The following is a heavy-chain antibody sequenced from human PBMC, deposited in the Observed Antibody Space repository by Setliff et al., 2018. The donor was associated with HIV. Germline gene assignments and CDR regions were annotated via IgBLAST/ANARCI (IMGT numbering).Heavy chain of an antibody. CDR3: ARHGGYNPLDY. CDR1: GYSFTNYW. CDR2: IYPSDSDT. D-gene: IGHD5-12*01. Sequence: PGESLKISCKGSGYSFTNYWIGWVRQMPGKGLEWMGIIYPSDSDTRYSPSFQGQVSFSVDKSITTAYLQWSSLKASDTAMYYCARHGGYNPLDYWGQGTLVTVS. J-gene: IGHJ4*02. V-gene: IGHV5-51*01.